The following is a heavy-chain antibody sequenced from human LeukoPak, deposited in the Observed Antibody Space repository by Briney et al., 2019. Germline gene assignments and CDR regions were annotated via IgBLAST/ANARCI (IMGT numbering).Heavy chain of an antibody. CDR1: GGSITSYY. J-gene: IGHJ4*02. D-gene: IGHD6-6*01. CDR3: ARGAAPDY. Sequence: SETLSLTCTVSGGSITSYYWSWIQQPPGKGLEWIGYIYYSGSTKYNPSLRSRVTISVDMSKNQFSLKLSSVTAADTAVYYCARGAAPDYWGQGTLVTVSS. V-gene: IGHV4-59*01. CDR2: IYYSGST.